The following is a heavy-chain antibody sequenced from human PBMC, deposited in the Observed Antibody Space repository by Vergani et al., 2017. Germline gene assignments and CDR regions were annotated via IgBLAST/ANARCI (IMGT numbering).Heavy chain of an antibody. Sequence: LEESGGGSVKPGGSLRLSCAASGFKFSDHYMSWIRQAPGKGLEWVSHISPGASTVSYTDSGTGRFTVSRDNDNNSLTLDITTLRVEDTAVYYCAKNPGISTTRPYYAMDVWGKGTTVTVSS. D-gene: IGHD1-1*01. J-gene: IGHJ6*04. CDR2: ISPGASTV. V-gene: IGHV3-11*04. CDR3: AKNPGISTTRPYYAMDV. CDR1: GFKFSDHY.